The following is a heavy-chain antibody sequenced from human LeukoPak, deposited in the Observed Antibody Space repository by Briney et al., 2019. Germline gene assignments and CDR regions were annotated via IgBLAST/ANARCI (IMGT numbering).Heavy chain of an antibody. V-gene: IGHV4-59*01. J-gene: IGHJ4*02. Sequence: SETLSLTCTVSGGSINTYFWTWIRQPPGKGLEWIGYIYYSGSTNYNPSLKSRVTISVDTSKNQFSLKLSSVTAADTAVYYCAGGPIVGATSFDYWGQGTLVTVSS. CDR1: GGSINTYF. D-gene: IGHD1-26*01. CDR3: AGGPIVGATSFDY. CDR2: IYYSGST.